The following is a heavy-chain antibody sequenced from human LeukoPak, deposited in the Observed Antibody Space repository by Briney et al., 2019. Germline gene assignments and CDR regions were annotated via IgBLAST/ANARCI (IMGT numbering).Heavy chain of an antibody. D-gene: IGHD3-10*01. CDR3: AKDYSKTSYYGSGTYYRPNWFDP. J-gene: IGHJ5*02. CDR1: GFTFSSYG. V-gene: IGHV3-30*02. Sequence: GGSLRLSCAASGFTFSSYGMHWVRQAPGKGLEWVAFIRYDGSNKYYADSVKRRFTISRDNSKNTLYLQMNSLRAEDTAVYYCAKDYSKTSYYGSGTYYRPNWFDPWGQGTLVTVSS. CDR2: IRYDGSNK.